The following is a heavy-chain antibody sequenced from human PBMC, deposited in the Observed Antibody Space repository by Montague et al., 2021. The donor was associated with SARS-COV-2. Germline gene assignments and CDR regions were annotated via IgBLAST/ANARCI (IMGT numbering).Heavy chain of an antibody. J-gene: IGHJ4*02. CDR3: VHSYADYLFDY. CDR2: IYWDDDK. CDR1: GSSLRTSGVG. Sequence: PALVKPTQTLMLTCSFSGSSLRTSGVGVGWIRQPPGKALEWLAVIYWDDDKRYSPSLKSRLTITRDTSKNQVVLTMTNMDPVNTATYYCVHSYADYLFDYWGQGTLVSVSS. D-gene: IGHD4-17*01. V-gene: IGHV2-5*02.